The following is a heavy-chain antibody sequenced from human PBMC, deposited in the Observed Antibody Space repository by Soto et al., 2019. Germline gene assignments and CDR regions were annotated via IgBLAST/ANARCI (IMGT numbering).Heavy chain of an antibody. CDR1: GGSISSYY. V-gene: IGHV4-59*01. D-gene: IGHD6-13*01. J-gene: IGHJ4*02. Sequence: QVQLQESGPGLVKPSEPLSLTCTVSGGSISSYYWSWIRQPPGKGLEWIGYIYYSGSTNYNPSLKSRVTISVDTAKNQFSLKLSPVTAADTAVYYCDRIAAARTAGDRMPDYWGQGTLVTVSS. CDR2: IYYSGST. CDR3: DRIAAARTAGDRMPDY.